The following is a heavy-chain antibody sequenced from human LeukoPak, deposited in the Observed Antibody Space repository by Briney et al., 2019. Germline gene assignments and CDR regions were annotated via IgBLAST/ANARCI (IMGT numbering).Heavy chain of an antibody. J-gene: IGHJ5*02. D-gene: IGHD3-10*01. CDR1: GYTFTSYD. V-gene: IGHV1-8*01. CDR3: ARGRMVRGVTWWFDP. Sequence: ASVKVSCKASGYTFTSYDINWVRQATGQGLEWMGWMNPNSDNTGYAQKFQGRVTMTRNTSISTAYMELSSLRSEDTAVYYCARGRMVRGVTWWFDPWGQGTLVTVSS. CDR2: MNPNSDNT.